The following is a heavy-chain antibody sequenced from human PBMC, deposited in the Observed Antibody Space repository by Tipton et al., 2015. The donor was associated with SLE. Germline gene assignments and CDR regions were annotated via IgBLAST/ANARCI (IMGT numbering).Heavy chain of an antibody. J-gene: IGHJ5*02. CDR1: GGSISSHY. V-gene: IGHV4-59*11. CDR2: IYYSGST. CDR3: ARPRLDGWRGGHWFDP. D-gene: IGHD1-1*01. Sequence: TLSLTCTVSGGSISSHYWSWIRQPPGKGLEWFGDIYYSGSTNYNPSLKSRVTISVDTSKNQFSLRLSSVTAADTAVYYCARPRLDGWRGGHWFDPWGQGTLVTVSS.